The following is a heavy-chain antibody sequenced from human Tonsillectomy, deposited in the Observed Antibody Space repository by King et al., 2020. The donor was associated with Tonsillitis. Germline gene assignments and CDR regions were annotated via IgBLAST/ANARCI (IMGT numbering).Heavy chain of an antibody. CDR3: AKDIRSIIAAGGAYGMDV. CDR2: ISWNSGSI. D-gene: IGHD6-13*01. Sequence: VQLVQSGGGLVQPGRSLRLSCAASGFTFDDYAMHWVRQAPGKGLEWVSGISWNSGSIGYADSVKGRFTISRDNAKNSLYLQMNSLRAEDTALYYCAKDIRSIIAAGGAYGMDVWGQGTTVTVSS. CDR1: GFTFDDYA. J-gene: IGHJ6*02. V-gene: IGHV3-9*01.